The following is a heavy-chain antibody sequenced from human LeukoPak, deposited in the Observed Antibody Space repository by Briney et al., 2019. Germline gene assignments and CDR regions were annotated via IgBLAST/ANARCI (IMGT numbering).Heavy chain of an antibody. J-gene: IGHJ5*02. CDR2: IYHSGST. CDR3: ARVHYDYSKRYNWFDP. Sequence: PSETLSLTCAISGGSISSGGYSWSWIRQPPGKGLEWIGYIYHSGSTYYNPSLKSRVTISVDRSKNQFSLKLSSVTAAYMAVYYCARVHYDYSKRYNWFDPWGQGTLVTVSS. CDR1: GGSISSGGYS. V-gene: IGHV4-30-2*01. D-gene: IGHD4-11*01.